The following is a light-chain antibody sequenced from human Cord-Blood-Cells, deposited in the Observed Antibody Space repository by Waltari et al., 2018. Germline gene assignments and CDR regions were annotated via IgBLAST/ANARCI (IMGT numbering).Light chain of an antibody. CDR3: CSYAGSSTFYV. V-gene: IGLV2-23*02. CDR2: EVS. Sequence: QSALTQPASVSGSPGQSITISGTGTSSDVGSYNLVSWYQQHPGKAPTLMIYEVSKRPSGVSNRFSGSKSGNTASLTISGLQAEDEADYYCCSYAGSSTFYVFGTGTKVTVL. J-gene: IGLJ1*01. CDR1: SSDVGSYNL.